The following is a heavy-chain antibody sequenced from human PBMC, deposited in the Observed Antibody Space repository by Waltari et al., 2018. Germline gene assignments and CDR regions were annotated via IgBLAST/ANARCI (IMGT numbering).Heavy chain of an antibody. CDR3: ARDGDRNYDY. CDR2: IKTDGRGE. CDR1: GFTFREYW. D-gene: IGHD1-7*01. Sequence: EVQLVESGGGLVQPGGSLRLSCSTSGFTFREYWMTWVRQGQGKGVEWGGNIKTDGRGEYYADSVKGRFIISRDNAKNSLFLQMDRLRVEDTAVYYCARDGDRNYDYWGQGTLVTVSS. V-gene: IGHV3-7*01. J-gene: IGHJ4*02.